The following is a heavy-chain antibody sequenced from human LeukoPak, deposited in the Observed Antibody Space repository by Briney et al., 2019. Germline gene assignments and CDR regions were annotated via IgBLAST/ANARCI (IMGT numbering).Heavy chain of an antibody. V-gene: IGHV3-23*01. CDR2: ISGSGGST. Sequence: GGSLRLSCAASGFTFSSYAMSWVRQAPGKGLEWVSAISGSGGSTYYADSAKGRFTISRDNSKNTLYLQMNSLRAEDTAVYYCAKDAGRITMIVVGTVFDYWGQGTLVTVSS. CDR3: AKDAGRITMIVVGTVFDY. D-gene: IGHD3-22*01. CDR1: GFTFSSYA. J-gene: IGHJ4*02.